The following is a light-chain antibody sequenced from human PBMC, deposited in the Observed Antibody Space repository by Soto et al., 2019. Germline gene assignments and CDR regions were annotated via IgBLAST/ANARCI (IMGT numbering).Light chain of an antibody. Sequence: QAASVSGSPGQSITISCTGTSSDIGAYNFVSWYQQHPGKAPKLMLYDVNIRPSGVSNRFSGSKSGNTASLTISGLQAEDEADYYCTSWTTSTTMIFGGGTKLTVL. CDR1: SSDIGAYNF. CDR3: TSWTTSTTMI. J-gene: IGLJ2*01. CDR2: DVN. V-gene: IGLV2-14*03.